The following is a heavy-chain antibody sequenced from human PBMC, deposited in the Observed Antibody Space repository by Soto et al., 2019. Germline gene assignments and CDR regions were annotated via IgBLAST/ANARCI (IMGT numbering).Heavy chain of an antibody. CDR3: ASSRTPYYDFWSGRGAFDI. CDR2: ISSSGSTI. V-gene: IGHV3-11*01. J-gene: IGHJ3*02. CDR1: GFTFSDYY. Sequence: QVQLVESGGGLVKPGGSLRLSCAASGFTFSDYYMSWIRQAPGKGLEWVSYISSSGSTIYYAASVKGRFTISRDNAKNSLYLQMNSLRAEDTAVYYCASSRTPYYDFWSGRGAFDIWGQGTMVTVSS. D-gene: IGHD3-3*01.